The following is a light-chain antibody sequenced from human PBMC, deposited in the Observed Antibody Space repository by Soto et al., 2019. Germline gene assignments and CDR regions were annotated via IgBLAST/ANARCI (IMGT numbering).Light chain of an antibody. CDR1: QSVSTY. J-gene: IGKJ5*01. CDR3: PQRSHWPPVP. Sequence: EIVLTQSPATLSLSPGEGATLSCRASQSVSTYLAWYQQKPGQAPRLLIYDIYTRAPGISARFSGSRSSTDFTLTISSLEPEDFAVYHCPQRSHWPPVPFVHGPRLDI. CDR2: DIY. V-gene: IGKV3-11*01.